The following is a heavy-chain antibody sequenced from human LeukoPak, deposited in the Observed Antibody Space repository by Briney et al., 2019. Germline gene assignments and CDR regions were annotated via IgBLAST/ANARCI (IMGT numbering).Heavy chain of an antibody. Sequence: GGPLRLSCAASGFTFSNACMSWVRQAPGKGLEWVGHIKTKTDGGTTDYAAPVKGRFTISRDDSKNTLYLQMNSLKTEDTALYYCTTGTWIQLWLADYWGQGTLVTVSS. V-gene: IGHV3-15*01. CDR1: GFTFSNAC. J-gene: IGHJ4*02. D-gene: IGHD5-18*01. CDR2: IKTKTDGGTT. CDR3: TTGTWIQLWLADY.